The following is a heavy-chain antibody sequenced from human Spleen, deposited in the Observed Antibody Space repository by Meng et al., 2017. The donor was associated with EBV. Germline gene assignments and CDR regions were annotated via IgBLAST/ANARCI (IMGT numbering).Heavy chain of an antibody. CDR2: ISSSSDYI. J-gene: IGHJ4*02. D-gene: IGHD4/OR15-4a*01. CDR1: GFTFSNYS. CDR3: TRTSLKS. Sequence: VQLGGSGGGLVKPGGSLRLSCAASGFTFSNYSMNWVRQAPGKGLDWVSSISSSSDYIFYADSVRGRFTISRDNAKNSLYLQMNSLRAEDTAMYYCTRTSLKSWGQGTLVTVSS. V-gene: IGHV3-21*01.